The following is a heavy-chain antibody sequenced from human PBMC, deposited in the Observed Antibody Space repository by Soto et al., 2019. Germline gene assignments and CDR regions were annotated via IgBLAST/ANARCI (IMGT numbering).Heavy chain of an antibody. J-gene: IGHJ4*02. CDR2: IYYTGST. Sequence: QVQLQESGPGLVMPSQTLSLTCTVSGGSIGRGDYYWSWIRQPPGKGLEWIGYIYYTGSTYYSPSIKSRLILSIDTSKNQWSLKLSSVTAADTAVYYCARAFDDSSGYYGGLGYWGQGTLVTVSS. CDR1: GGSIGRGDYY. D-gene: IGHD3-22*01. V-gene: IGHV4-30-4*01. CDR3: ARAFDDSSGYYGGLGY.